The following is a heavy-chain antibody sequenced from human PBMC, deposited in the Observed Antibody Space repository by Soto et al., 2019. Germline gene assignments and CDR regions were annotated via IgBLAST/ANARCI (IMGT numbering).Heavy chain of an antibody. D-gene: IGHD3-16*01. V-gene: IGHV2-5*01. CDR1: GFSLSTSGVG. Sequence: GSGPTLVNPTQPLTLTCTFSGFSLSTSGVGVGWIRQPPGKALEWLALIYWNDDKRYSPSLKSRLNITKDTSKNQVVLTMTNMDPVDTATYDCAHRQQAAWGKYYYYGMDVWGQGTTVTVSS. CDR3: AHRQQAAWGKYYYYGMDV. CDR2: IYWNDDK. J-gene: IGHJ6*02.